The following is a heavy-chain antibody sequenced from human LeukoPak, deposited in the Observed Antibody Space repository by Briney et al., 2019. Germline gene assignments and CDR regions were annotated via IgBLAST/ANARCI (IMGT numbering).Heavy chain of an antibody. CDR3: ARGGDNSYFDY. Sequence: ASVKVSCKASGYTFISYYIHWVRQAPGQGLEWMGIINPGGGSTTYAQKFQGRVTMTRDTSTSTVYMELSSLRSEDTAIYYCARGGDNSYFDYSGQGTLVTVSS. J-gene: IGHJ4*02. V-gene: IGHV1-46*01. D-gene: IGHD4-23*01. CDR2: INPGGGST. CDR1: GYTFISYY.